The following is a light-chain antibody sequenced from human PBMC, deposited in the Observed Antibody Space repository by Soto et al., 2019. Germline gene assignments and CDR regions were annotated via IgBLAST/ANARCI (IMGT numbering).Light chain of an antibody. CDR1: SSNVGSNF. V-gene: IGLV1-47*01. CDR3: AAWDNSLRWV. Sequence: QSVLTQPPSVSGTPGQRVTISCSGSSSNVGSNFVYWYQQFPGTAPKLLIYRTEQRPSGVPDRFSASKPGTSASLAISGLRSDDEADYYCAAWDNSLRWVFGGGTKLTVL. CDR2: RTE. J-gene: IGLJ3*02.